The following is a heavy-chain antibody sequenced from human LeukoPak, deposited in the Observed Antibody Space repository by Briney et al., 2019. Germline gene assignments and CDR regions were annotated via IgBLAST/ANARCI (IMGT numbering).Heavy chain of an antibody. CDR1: GFILCDHA. CDR3: ARGPILLWIHNGMDV. Sequence: GGSVRLSCTGSGFILCDHAMSWVRQAPGKGLEWVGFIRSKAYGGTTEYAASVQGTFTISRDDSKSIAYLQMNSLKTEDTAFYFCARGPILLWIHNGMDVWGQGTTVTVSS. CDR2: IRSKAYGGTT. D-gene: IGHD5-18*01. V-gene: IGHV3-49*04. J-gene: IGHJ6*02.